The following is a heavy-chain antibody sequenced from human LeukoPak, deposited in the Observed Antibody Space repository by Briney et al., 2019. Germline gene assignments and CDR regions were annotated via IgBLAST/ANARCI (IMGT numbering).Heavy chain of an antibody. D-gene: IGHD3-9*01. CDR2: ISYDGSNE. Sequence: GRSLRLTCPASGFTFSSYNMNWVRQAPGKGLEWVAVISYDGSNEYYADSVKSRFTISGDNSKNTLYVQMNSLSAKDTAVYYCARDRGRYFDWSGDSWGQGTLVTVSA. CDR3: ARDRGRYFDWSGDS. J-gene: IGHJ1*01. CDR1: GFTFSSYN. V-gene: IGHV3-30-3*01.